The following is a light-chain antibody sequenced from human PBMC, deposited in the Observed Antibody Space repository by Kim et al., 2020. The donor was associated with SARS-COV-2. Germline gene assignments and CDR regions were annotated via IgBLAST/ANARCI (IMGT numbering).Light chain of an antibody. CDR1: QSISNY. Sequence: SAHVGDKVTITCRASQSISNYLNWYQQKPGKAPKLLIYAASSLQSGVPSRFSGSGSGTDFTLTISSLQPEDSATYYCQQSYKIPYTFGQGTKLEI. J-gene: IGKJ2*01. V-gene: IGKV1-39*01. CDR3: QQSYKIPYT. CDR2: AAS.